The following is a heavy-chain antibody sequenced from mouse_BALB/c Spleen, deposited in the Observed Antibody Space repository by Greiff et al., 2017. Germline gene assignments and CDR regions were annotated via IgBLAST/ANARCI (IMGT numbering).Heavy chain of an antibody. V-gene: IGHV1S81*02. D-gene: IGHD2-14*01. CDR1: GYTFTSYY. J-gene: IGHJ3*01. Sequence: QVQLQQPGAELVKPGASVKLSCKASGYTFTSYYMYWVKQRPGQGLEWIGGINPSNGGTNFNEKFKSKATLTVDKSSSTAYMQLSSLTSEDSAVYYCTRQGGTPFAYWGQGTLVTVSA. CDR3: TRQGGTPFAY. CDR2: INPSNGGT.